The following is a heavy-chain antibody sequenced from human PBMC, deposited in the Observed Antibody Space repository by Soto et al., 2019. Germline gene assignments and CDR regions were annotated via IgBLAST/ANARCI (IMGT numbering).Heavy chain of an antibody. V-gene: IGHV1-24*01. D-gene: IGHD2-15*01. Sequence: QVQLVQSGAEVKKPGASVKVSCKVSGDTLAESSVHWVRQAPGKGLEWMGGCDREDGEKIHAQKFQGRVTMTEDTSTDTAYMELTSLTSEDTAIYYCATGGGFRDALHIWGQGTTVTVSS. CDR1: GDTLAESS. CDR3: ATGGGFRDALHI. J-gene: IGHJ3*02. CDR2: CDREDGEK.